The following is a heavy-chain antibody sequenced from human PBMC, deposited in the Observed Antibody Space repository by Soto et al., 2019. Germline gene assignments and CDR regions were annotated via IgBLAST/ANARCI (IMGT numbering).Heavy chain of an antibody. D-gene: IGHD3-10*01. J-gene: IGHJ4*02. Sequence: SETLSLTCTVAGHSINSDYYWGWIRQPPGKGLEWIGSIYPGGGTYYNPSLKSRVTISIDTSKNQFSLRLTSVTAADTAMYYCARNGYYPSGRINLFDSWGQGTLATVSS. CDR3: ARNGYYPSGRINLFDS. V-gene: IGHV4-38-2*02. CDR1: GHSINSDYY. CDR2: IYPGGGT.